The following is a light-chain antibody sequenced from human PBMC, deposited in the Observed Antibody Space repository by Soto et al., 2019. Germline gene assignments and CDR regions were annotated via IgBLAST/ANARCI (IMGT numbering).Light chain of an antibody. CDR3: SSYAGSNTDVV. Sequence: QSALTQPPSASGSPGQSVTISCTGTNSDVGGYVSWYQQHPGKAPKLMIYEVTKRPSGVPDRFSGSKSGNTASLTVSGLQAEDEADYYCSSYAGSNTDVVFGGGTKLTVL. J-gene: IGLJ2*01. CDR1: NSDVGGY. V-gene: IGLV2-8*01. CDR2: EVT.